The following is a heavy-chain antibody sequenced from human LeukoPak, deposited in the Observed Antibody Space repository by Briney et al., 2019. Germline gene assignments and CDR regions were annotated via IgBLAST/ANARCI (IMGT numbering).Heavy chain of an antibody. CDR2: IIPIFGTA. Sequence: GASVKVSCKASGGTFSSYAISWVRQAPGQGLEWMGGIIPIFGTANYAQKFQGRVTITADESTSTAYMELSSLRSEDTAVYYCARQGVAVAGIDYYYGMDVWGQGTTVTVSS. D-gene: IGHD6-19*01. J-gene: IGHJ6*02. V-gene: IGHV1-69*13. CDR1: GGTFSSYA. CDR3: ARQGVAVAGIDYYYGMDV.